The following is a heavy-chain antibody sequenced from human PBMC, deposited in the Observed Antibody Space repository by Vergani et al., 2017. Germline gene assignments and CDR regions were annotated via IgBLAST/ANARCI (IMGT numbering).Heavy chain of an antibody. CDR1: GFTFDDYA. V-gene: IGHV3-9*01. J-gene: IGHJ4*02. CDR3: TKGSRGYTGYFFDY. D-gene: IGHD5-12*01. CDR2: ISWNSGSI. Sequence: EVQLVESGGGLVQPGRSLRLSCAASGFTFDDYAMHWVRQAPGKGLEWVSGISWNSGSIGYADSVKGRFIISRDNSKNTLHLQMNSLRADDTAVYYCTKGSRGYTGYFFDYWGQGTLATVSS.